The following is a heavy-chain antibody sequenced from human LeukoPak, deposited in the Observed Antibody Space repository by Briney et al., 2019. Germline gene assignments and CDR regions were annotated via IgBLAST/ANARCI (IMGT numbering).Heavy chain of an antibody. CDR1: GFTFSNAW. V-gene: IGHV3-15*01. J-gene: IGHJ3*02. Sequence: GGSLRLSCAASGFTFSNAWLSWGRQAPGKGLEWVGRIKSKTDGGTTDYAAPVKGRFTISRADSKNTLYLQMNSLKTADTAVYSCTTDRYGNAFDIWGQGTMVTVSS. D-gene: IGHD3-16*02. CDR2: IKSKTDGGTT. CDR3: TTDRYGNAFDI.